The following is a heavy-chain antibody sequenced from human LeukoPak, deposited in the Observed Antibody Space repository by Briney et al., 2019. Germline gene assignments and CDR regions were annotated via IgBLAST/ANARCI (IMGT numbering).Heavy chain of an antibody. Sequence: SETLSLTCTVSGGSISSSSYYWGWIRQPPGKGPEWIGSIYYSGSTNYNPSLKSRVTISLDTSKNQFSLKLRSVTAADTAVYYCASVRGYSSGWYASGFDPWGQGTLVTVSS. V-gene: IGHV4-39*07. CDR3: ASVRGYSSGWYASGFDP. D-gene: IGHD6-19*01. CDR2: IYYSGST. CDR1: GGSISSSSYY. J-gene: IGHJ5*02.